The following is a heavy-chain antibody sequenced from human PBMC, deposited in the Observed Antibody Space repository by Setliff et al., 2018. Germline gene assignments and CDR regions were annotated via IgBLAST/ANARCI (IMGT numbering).Heavy chain of an antibody. Sequence: GGSLRLSCAASGFTFSIYSMNWVRQAPGKGLEWISYTSSESNSIYYADSVMGRCTISSDNARNSLYLQMNRLRPEDTAVYYCARIFLYGTSWYFDNWGQGTLVTVSS. J-gene: IGHJ4*02. D-gene: IGHD3-3*01. CDR3: ARIFLYGTSWYFDN. V-gene: IGHV3-48*01. CDR2: TSSESNSI. CDR1: GFTFSIYS.